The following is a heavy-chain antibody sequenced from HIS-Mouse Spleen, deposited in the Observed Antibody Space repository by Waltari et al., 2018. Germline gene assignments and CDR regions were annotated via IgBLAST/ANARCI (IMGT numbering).Heavy chain of an antibody. V-gene: IGHV4-39*07. J-gene: IGHJ2*01. D-gene: IGHD6-13*01. CDR2: NYYSRST. CDR3: AREIPYSSSWYDWYFDL. Sequence: QLQLQESGPGLVKPSETLSLTCTVSGGSISSSSYYWGWIRQPPGKGLEWIGSNYYSRSTYYDPSLKSLVTLAVDTSTNPFSLKLSSVTAADTAVCYCAREIPYSSSWYDWYFDLWGRGTLVTVSS. CDR1: GGSISSSSYY.